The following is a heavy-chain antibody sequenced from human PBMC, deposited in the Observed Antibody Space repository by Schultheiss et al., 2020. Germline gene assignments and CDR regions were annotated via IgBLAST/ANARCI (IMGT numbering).Heavy chain of an antibody. V-gene: IGHV4-30-2*01. CDR1: GGSISSGGYS. D-gene: IGHD3-22*01. CDR3: ARTYYYDSSGLWGAFDI. J-gene: IGHJ3*02. CDR2: IYHSGST. Sequence: SQTLSLTCAVSGGSISSGGYSWSWIRQPPGKGLEWIGYIYHSGSTYYNPSLKSRVTISVDRSKNQFSLKLSSVTAADTAVYYCARTYYYDSSGLWGAFDIWGLGTM.